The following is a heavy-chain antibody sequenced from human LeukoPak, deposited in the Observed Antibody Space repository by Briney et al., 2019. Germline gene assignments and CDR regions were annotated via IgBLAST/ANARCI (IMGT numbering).Heavy chain of an antibody. CDR2: INPNSGGT. CDR1: GYTFTGYY. J-gene: IGHJ6*02. V-gene: IGHV1-2*04. Sequence: ASVKVSCKASGYTFTGYYMDWVRQAPGQGLEWMGWINPNSGGTNYAQKFQGWVTMTRDTSISTAYMELSRLRSDDTAVYYCARAPDTPHLGGYYYGMDVWGQGTTVTVSS. D-gene: IGHD2-2*02. CDR3: ARAPDTPHLGGYYYGMDV.